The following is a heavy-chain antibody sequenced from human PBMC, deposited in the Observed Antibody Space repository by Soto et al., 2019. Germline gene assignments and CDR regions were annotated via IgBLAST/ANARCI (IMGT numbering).Heavy chain of an antibody. CDR1: GFTFTSYA. V-gene: IGHV3-23*01. Sequence: PGGSLRLSCVASGFTFTSYAMSWVRQAPGKGLEWVSGISDSGGRTDYADSVKGRFTISRDNSKHTLYLQMKSLRAEDTAIYYCAKDGYCSSTSCYWSYWGQGTVVTVSS. CDR3: AKDGYCSSTSCYWSY. CDR2: ISDSGGRT. D-gene: IGHD2-2*03. J-gene: IGHJ4*02.